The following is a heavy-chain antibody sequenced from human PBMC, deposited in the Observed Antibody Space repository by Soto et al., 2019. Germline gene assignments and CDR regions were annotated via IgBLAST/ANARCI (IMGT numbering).Heavy chain of an antibody. CDR2: IYSGDSDT. CDR3: ARRDCSSTSCYLKEDYYYYGMDV. Sequence: GESLKISCKGSGYSFTSYWIGWVRQMPGKGLEWMGIIYSGDSDTRYSPSFQGQVTISADKSISTAYLQWSSLKASDTAMYYCARRDCSSTSCYLKEDYYYYGMDVWGQGTTVTVSS. CDR1: GYSFTSYW. V-gene: IGHV5-51*01. J-gene: IGHJ6*02. D-gene: IGHD2-2*01.